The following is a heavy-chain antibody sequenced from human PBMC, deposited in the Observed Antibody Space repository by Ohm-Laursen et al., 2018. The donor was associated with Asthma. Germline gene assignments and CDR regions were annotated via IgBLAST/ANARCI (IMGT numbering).Heavy chain of an antibody. CDR3: ASTPLQLWSFDY. V-gene: IGHV3-30*03. CDR1: GFTFSSYG. Sequence: SLRLSCAASGFTFSSYGMHWVRQAPGKGLEWVAVISYDGSNKYYADSVKGRFTISRDNSKNTLYLQMNSLRAEDTAVYYCASTPLQLWSFDYWGQGTLVTVSS. D-gene: IGHD5-18*01. CDR2: ISYDGSNK. J-gene: IGHJ4*02.